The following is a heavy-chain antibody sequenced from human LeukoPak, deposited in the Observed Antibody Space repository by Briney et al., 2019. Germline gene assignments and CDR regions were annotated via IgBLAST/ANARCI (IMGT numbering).Heavy chain of an antibody. J-gene: IGHJ6*03. V-gene: IGHV4-4*02. Sequence: PSGTLSLTCGVSGGSISSINWWCWVRPPPGRGLEWIGEIYHGGGSNYNPSLKSRVTISVDTSKNQFSLKLSSVTAADTAVYYCARHGYYYYYYMDVWGKGTTVTISS. CDR3: ARHGYYYYYYMDV. CDR2: IYHGGGS. CDR1: GGSISSINW.